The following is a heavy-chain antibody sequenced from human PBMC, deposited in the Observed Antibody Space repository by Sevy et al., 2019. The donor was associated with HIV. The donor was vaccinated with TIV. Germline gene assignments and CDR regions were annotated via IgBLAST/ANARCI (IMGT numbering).Heavy chain of an antibody. CDR2: IFRNFRGVDVT. V-gene: IGHV3-23*01. CDR3: AGARYDSSGSFDALDI. J-gene: IGHJ3*02. Sequence: GGSLRLSCTTSGFTFTSYAMNWVRQAPGKGLEWVSTIFRNFRGVDVTDDADSVKGRFTTSRDSSRNRLYLQMNSLRAGDTAVYYCAGARYDSSGSFDALDIWGQGTMVTVSS. CDR1: GFTFTSYA. D-gene: IGHD3-22*01.